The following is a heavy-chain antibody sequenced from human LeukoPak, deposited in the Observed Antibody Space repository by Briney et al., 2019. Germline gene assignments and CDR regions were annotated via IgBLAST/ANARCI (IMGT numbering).Heavy chain of an antibody. J-gene: IGHJ6*02. D-gene: IGHD2-2*01. CDR2: ISGSGGST. Sequence: GGSLRLSCAASGFTFSSYAMSWVRQAPGKGLEWVSAISGSGGSTYYADSVKGRLTISRDNSKNTLYLQMNSLRAEDTAVYYCAKDPGAPAAISFYYYGMDVWGQGTTVTVSS. V-gene: IGHV3-23*01. CDR3: AKDPGAPAAISFYYYGMDV. CDR1: GFTFSSYA.